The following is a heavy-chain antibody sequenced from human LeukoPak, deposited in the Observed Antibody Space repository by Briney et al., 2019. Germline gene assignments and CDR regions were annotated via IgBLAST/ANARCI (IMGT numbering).Heavy chain of an antibody. CDR1: GFTFSTYG. CDR2: IWNDGSNK. CDR3: ARAQYYGSGSYYWYFDL. Sequence: GRSLRLSCAASGFTFSTYGMHWVRQAPGKGLEWVAIIWNDGSNKYYADSVKGRFTISRDNSKNTLYLQMNSLRAEDTAVYYCARAQYYGSGSYYWYFDLWGRGTLVTVSS. J-gene: IGHJ2*01. D-gene: IGHD3-10*01. V-gene: IGHV3-33*01.